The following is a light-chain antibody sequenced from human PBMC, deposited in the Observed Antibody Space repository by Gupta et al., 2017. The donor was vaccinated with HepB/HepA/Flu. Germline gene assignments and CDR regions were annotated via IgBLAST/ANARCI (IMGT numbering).Light chain of an antibody. CDR3: QKYGTATRT. CDR2: AAS. CDR1: QRVPSHS. J-gene: IGKJ1*01. Sequence: EIVLTQSPGTLSLSPGERATLSCRASQRVPSHSLAWSQQKPGQAPRLRIYAASTRATGVPVRFSGGGSGTNFTITSRRLEAEDVAGSQGQKYGTATRTFGQGTKVEIK. V-gene: IGKV3-20*01.